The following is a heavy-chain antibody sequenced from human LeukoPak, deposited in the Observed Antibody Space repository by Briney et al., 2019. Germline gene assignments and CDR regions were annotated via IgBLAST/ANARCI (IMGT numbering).Heavy chain of an antibody. CDR1: DVSLSTFY. V-gene: IGHV4-59*08. Sequence: SDPLSLTCTVSDVSLSTFYGSWVRQPPGKGLEWIGYIYNTGNTNYNPSLKSRVTISVDTTKHQFSLKLSSVTAADTAVYYCAGRRRVYDSRGNCDAFDIWGQGTMVTVSS. CDR2: IYNTGNT. J-gene: IGHJ3*02. D-gene: IGHD3-22*01. CDR3: AGRRRVYDSRGNCDAFDI.